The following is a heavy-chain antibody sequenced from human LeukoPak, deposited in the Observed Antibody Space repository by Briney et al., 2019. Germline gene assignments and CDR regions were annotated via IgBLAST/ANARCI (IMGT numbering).Heavy chain of an antibody. V-gene: IGHV3-7*01. D-gene: IGHD5-18*01. Sequence: GGSLRLSCAASGFTFSSYWMSWVRQAPGKGLEWVANIKQDGSEKYYVDSVKGRFTISRDNTKNSLCLQMNSLRAEDTAGYYCASSPGRGYSYGYFDYWGQGTLVTVSS. CDR1: GFTFSSYW. J-gene: IGHJ4*02. CDR2: IKQDGSEK. CDR3: ASSPGRGYSYGYFDY.